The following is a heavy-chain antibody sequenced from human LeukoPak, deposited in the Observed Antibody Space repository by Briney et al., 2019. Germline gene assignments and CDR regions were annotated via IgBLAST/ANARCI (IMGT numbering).Heavy chain of an antibody. J-gene: IGHJ6*03. CDR3: ARVLELRFYYYYYYYMDV. D-gene: IGHD1-7*01. V-gene: IGHV3-20*04. CDR1: GFTFDDYG. Sequence: GGSLRLSCAASGFTFDDYGMSWVRQAPGKGLEWVSGINWNGGSTGYADSVKGRFTISRDNAKNSLYLQMNSLRAEDTALYYCARVLELRFYYYYYYYMDVWGKGTTVTVSS. CDR2: INWNGGST.